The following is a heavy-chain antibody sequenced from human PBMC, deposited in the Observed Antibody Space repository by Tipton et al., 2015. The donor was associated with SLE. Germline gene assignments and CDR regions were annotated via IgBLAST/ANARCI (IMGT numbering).Heavy chain of an antibody. V-gene: IGHV4-59*11. J-gene: IGHJ6*03. CDR3: ARGMGIAAGHYMDV. Sequence: TLSLTCTVSGGSLGSHYWSWIRQPPGKGLEWIGYIYYSGSSNYNPSLKSRVTISVDTSKNQFSLKLSSVTAADTAVYYCARGMGIAAGHYMDVWGKGTTVTVSS. D-gene: IGHD6-13*01. CDR1: GGSLGSHY. CDR2: IYYSGSS.